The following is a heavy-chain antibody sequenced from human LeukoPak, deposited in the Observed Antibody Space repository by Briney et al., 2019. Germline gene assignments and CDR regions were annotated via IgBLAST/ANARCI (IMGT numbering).Heavy chain of an antibody. D-gene: IGHD2-2*01. Sequence: GGSLRLSCAASGFTFSSYSMHWVRQAPGKGLEWVAVFSFDGSNKYYADSVKGRFTISRDNSQNTLSLQMNSLRVEDTAVYYCVREVYCTSSSCPGAFDIWGQGTMVTVSS. CDR2: FSFDGSNK. J-gene: IGHJ3*02. V-gene: IGHV3-30-3*01. CDR1: GFTFSSYS. CDR3: VREVYCTSSSCPGAFDI.